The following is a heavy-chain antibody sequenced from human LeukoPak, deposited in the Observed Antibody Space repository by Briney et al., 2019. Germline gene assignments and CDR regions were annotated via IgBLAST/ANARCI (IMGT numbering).Heavy chain of an antibody. CDR1: GFTFGTYS. Sequence: GGSLRLSCAASGFTFGTYSMNWVRQAPGKGPEWVSSISSSSTYFFYADSVRGRFTVSRDNAKNSLYLQMNNLRAEDTAVYYCSRGIPRDFWSGYYYDAFHIWGQGTSVTVSS. D-gene: IGHD3-3*01. J-gene: IGHJ3*02. CDR2: ISSSSTYF. V-gene: IGHV3-21*01. CDR3: SRGIPRDFWSGYYYDAFHI.